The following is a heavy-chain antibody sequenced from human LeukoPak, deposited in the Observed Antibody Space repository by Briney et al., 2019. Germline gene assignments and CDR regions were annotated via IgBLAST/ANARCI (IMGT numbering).Heavy chain of an antibody. CDR1: GGSISSSSYY. V-gene: IGHV4-39*01. D-gene: IGHD1-26*01. J-gene: IGHJ4*02. Sequence: PSETLSLTCTVSGGSISSSSYYWGWIRQPPGKGLEWIGSIYYSGSTYYNPSLKSRVTISVDTSKNQFSLKLSSVTAADTALYYCARHIVGAVDYWGQGTLVTVFS. CDR2: IYYSGST. CDR3: ARHIVGAVDY.